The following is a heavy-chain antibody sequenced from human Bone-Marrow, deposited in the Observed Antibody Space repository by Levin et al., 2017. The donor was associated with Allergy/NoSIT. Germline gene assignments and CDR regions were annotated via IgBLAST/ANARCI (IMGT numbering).Heavy chain of an antibody. CDR2: IPNDGSYQ. Sequence: PGESLKISCAASGFAFRTYGMHWVRQAPGKGPEWVAFIPNDGSYQYYADSVKGRFTISRDNSKNALYLQMNSLRSDDTAVYYCAIIAAAGDFDYWGQGTLVTVS. V-gene: IGHV3-30*02. CDR3: AIIAAAGDFDY. CDR1: GFAFRTYG. D-gene: IGHD6-13*01. J-gene: IGHJ4*02.